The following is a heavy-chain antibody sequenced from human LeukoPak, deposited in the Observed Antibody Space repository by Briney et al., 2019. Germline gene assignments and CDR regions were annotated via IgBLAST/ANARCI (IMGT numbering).Heavy chain of an antibody. CDR1: GGSIFIYY. CDR2: IYSNGIT. D-gene: IGHD3-22*01. Sequence: SETLSLTCTVSGGSIFIYYWNWIRQPPGKGLEWVGYIYSNGITSYNPSLRSRGTISIATSKNQFSLRLRSVTAADTAIYYCARPAYYDSSGYSPASGYFDLWGRGTLVSVSS. J-gene: IGHJ2*01. CDR3: ARPAYYDSSGYSPASGYFDL. V-gene: IGHV4-4*08.